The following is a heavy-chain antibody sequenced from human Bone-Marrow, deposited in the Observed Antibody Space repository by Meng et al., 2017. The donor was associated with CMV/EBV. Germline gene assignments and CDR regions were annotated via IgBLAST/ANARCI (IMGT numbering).Heavy chain of an antibody. CDR3: ARDHRNNYFELVD. CDR1: GFTFSSYS. D-gene: IGHD3-9*01. J-gene: IGHJ4*02. CDR2: ISSSSSTI. Sequence: GGSLRLSCAASGFTFSSYSMNWVRQAPGKGLEWVSYISSSSSTIYYADSVKGRFTISRDNAKNSLYLQMNSLRAEDTAVYYCARDHRNNYFELVDWGQGTRVTVYS. V-gene: IGHV3-48*04.